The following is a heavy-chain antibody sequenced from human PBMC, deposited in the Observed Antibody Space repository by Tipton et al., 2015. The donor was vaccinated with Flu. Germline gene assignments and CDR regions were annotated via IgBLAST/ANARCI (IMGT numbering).Heavy chain of an antibody. D-gene: IGHD2-15*01. CDR3: ARGPNLGYCSGGTCYRYGY. CDR1: GGSITSYY. Sequence: TLSLTCTVSGGSITSYYLSWIRQPPGKGLEWVGYIYYSGSANYNPSLQSRVTISIDTSKNQFTLKLTFVTAADTAVYYCARGPNLGYCSGGTCYRYGYWGQGARVTVSS. J-gene: IGHJ4*02. V-gene: IGHV4-59*01. CDR2: IYYSGSA.